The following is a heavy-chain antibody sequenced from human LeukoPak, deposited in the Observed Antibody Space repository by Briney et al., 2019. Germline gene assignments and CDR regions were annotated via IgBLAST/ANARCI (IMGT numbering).Heavy chain of an antibody. CDR2: IYTSGST. V-gene: IGHV4-61*02. CDR1: GGSISSGSYY. D-gene: IGHD3-10*01. CDR3: ARGGYGSGSKGFDY. J-gene: IGHJ4*02. Sequence: SSETLSLTCTVSGGSISSGSYYWSWIRQPAGKGLEWIGRIYTSGSTNYNPSLKSRVTISVDTSKNQFSLKLSSVTAADTAVYYCARGGYGSGSKGFDYWGQGTLVTVSS.